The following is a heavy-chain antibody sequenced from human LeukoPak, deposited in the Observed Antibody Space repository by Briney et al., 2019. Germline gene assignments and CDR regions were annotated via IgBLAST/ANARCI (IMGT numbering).Heavy chain of an antibody. Sequence: ASVKVSCKASGYTYTGYYMHWVRQAPGQGLEWMGWINPNSGGTNYAQKFQGRVTMTRDTSISTAYMELSRLRSDDTAVYYCARAPNEGAFDIWGQGTMVSVSS. CDR1: GYTYTGYY. V-gene: IGHV1-2*02. CDR3: ARAPNEGAFDI. CDR2: INPNSGGT. J-gene: IGHJ3*02. D-gene: IGHD1-1*01.